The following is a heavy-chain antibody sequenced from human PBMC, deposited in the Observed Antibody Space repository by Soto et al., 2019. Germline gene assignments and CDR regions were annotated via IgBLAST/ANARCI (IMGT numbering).Heavy chain of an antibody. CDR2: ISAYNGNT. Sequence: ASVERSCDASGYSVTSDGISWVRQAPGQGLEWMGWISAYNGNTNYAQKLQGRVTMTTDTSTSTAYMELRSLRSDDTAVYYCARVGYCSGGSCYSVLLPDYWGQGTLVTVSS. D-gene: IGHD2-15*01. V-gene: IGHV1-18*01. CDR1: GYSVTSDG. J-gene: IGHJ4*02. CDR3: ARVGYCSGGSCYSVLLPDY.